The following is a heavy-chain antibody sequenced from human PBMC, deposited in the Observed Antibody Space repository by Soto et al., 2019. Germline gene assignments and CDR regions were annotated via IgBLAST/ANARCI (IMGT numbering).Heavy chain of an antibody. Sequence: QVQLVESGGGLVKPGRSLRLSCAASGFTFSSYGMNWVRQAPGKGLEWVAVISYDGSNKYYADSVKGRFTISRDNSKNTLYLQMNSLRAEDTAVYYGAKDEWMRDIVVVVAATPFDYWGQGTLVTVAS. D-gene: IGHD2-15*01. J-gene: IGHJ4*02. CDR3: AKDEWMRDIVVVVAATPFDY. CDR1: GFTFSSYG. CDR2: ISYDGSNK. V-gene: IGHV3-30*18.